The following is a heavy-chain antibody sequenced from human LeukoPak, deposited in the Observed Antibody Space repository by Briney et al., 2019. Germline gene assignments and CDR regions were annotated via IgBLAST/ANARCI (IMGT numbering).Heavy chain of an antibody. V-gene: IGHV1-69*13. CDR1: GGTFSSYA. Sequence: SVKVSCKASGGTFSSYAISWVRQAPGQGLEWMGGIIPIFGTANYAQKFQGRVTITADESTGTAYMELSSLRSEDTAVYYCARDPPTSDGDSTNFDYWGQGTLVTVSS. CDR3: ARDPPTSDGDSTNFDY. J-gene: IGHJ4*02. CDR2: IIPIFGTA. D-gene: IGHD4-17*01.